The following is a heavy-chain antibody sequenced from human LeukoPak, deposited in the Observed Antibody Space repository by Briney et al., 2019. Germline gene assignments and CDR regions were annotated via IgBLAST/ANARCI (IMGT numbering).Heavy chain of an antibody. Sequence: ASETLSLTCTVSGGSISSYYWRWIRQPPGKGLEWIGYIYYSGSTNYNPSLKSRVTISVDTSKNQFSLKLSSVTAADTAVYYCARALGDPVVFDLWGRGTLVTVSS. D-gene: IGHD2-15*01. V-gene: IGHV4-59*01. CDR2: IYYSGST. J-gene: IGHJ2*01. CDR3: ARALGDPVVFDL. CDR1: GGSISSYY.